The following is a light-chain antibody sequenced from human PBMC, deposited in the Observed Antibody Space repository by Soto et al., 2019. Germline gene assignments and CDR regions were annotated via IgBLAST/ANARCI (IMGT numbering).Light chain of an antibody. CDR2: GAS. J-gene: IGKJ1*01. CDR1: QSVRSN. Sequence: EIVMTQSPATLSVSPGERATLSCRASQSVRSNLAWYQQKPGQSPRLLVYGASTRATGIPARFSGSGSGTQFTLTISSLQSEEFAVYYCQQYNNWPPAWTLGQGTKVDIK. CDR3: QQYNNWPPAWT. V-gene: IGKV3-15*01.